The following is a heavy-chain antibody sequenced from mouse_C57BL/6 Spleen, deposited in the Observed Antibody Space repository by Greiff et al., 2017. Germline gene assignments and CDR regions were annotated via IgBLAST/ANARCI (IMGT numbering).Heavy chain of an antibody. Sequence: VQLQQSGAELVRPGASVKLSCTATGFNIKDYYMHWVKQRPEQGLEWIGRIDPEDGDTEYAPKFQGKATMTADTSSTTAYLQLSSLTSEDTSVYYCTTRWEDYFDYWGQGTPLTVSA. D-gene: IGHD1-1*02. CDR3: TTRWEDYFDY. J-gene: IGHJ2*01. CDR2: IDPEDGDT. CDR1: GFNIKDYY. V-gene: IGHV14-1*01.